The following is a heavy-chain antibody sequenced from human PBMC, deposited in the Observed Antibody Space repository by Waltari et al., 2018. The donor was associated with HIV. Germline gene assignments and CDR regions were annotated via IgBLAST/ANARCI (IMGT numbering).Heavy chain of an antibody. CDR1: GYTFTNYD. CDR3: ARAYYHRSGGYFDL. CDR2: ISAHNGVT. V-gene: IGHV1-18*01. D-gene: IGHD3-22*01. J-gene: IGHJ2*01. Sequence: QVHLVQSGAEVKTPGASVNVSCKASGYTFTNYDINWVRQAPGQGLEWMGWISAHNGVTDYAQRFQGRVTMTTDTSTSTAYMELRSLRSDDTAVYYCARAYYHRSGGYFDLWGRGTLVTVSS.